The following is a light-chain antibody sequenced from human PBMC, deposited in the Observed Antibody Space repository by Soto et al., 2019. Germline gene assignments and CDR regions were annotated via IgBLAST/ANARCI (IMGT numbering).Light chain of an antibody. CDR2: GAS. J-gene: IGKJ1*01. CDR1: QRVDSN. CDR3: QQYNKWPPS. V-gene: IGKV3-15*01. Sequence: IAMSQSRGTLSASPGESAPLSCRAGQRVDSNFSGYQQKPAQPPRLLIYGASTRAPGSPARFSGAGSGTEFTLTISGLQSEDLAVNYCQQYNKWPPSFGRATKVDIK.